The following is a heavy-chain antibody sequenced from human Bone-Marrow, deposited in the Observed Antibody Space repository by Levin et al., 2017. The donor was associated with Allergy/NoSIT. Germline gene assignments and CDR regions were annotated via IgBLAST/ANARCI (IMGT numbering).Heavy chain of an antibody. CDR3: ARVYYDFWSSYSADNYYFYYGMDV. J-gene: IGHJ6*02. CDR2: ISSSSGYI. CDR1: GFTFTGYN. Sequence: GGSLRLSCAASGFTFTGYNITWVRQAPGKGLEWVSSISSSSGYIHYADSVKGRFTISRDNAQNSVSLQMNSLRDEDTAVYYCARVYYDFWSSYSADNYYFYYGMDVWGQGTTVTVSS. D-gene: IGHD3-3*01. V-gene: IGHV3-21*01.